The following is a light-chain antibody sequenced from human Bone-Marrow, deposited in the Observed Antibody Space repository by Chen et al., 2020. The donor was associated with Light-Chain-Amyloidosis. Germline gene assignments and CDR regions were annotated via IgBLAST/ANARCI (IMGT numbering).Light chain of an antibody. J-gene: IGLJ3*02. CDR2: TDD. CDR1: SSNIGTNT. Sequence: QSVLTQPPSASETPGQRVSISCSGGSSNIGTNTVNWYRQLPGTAPKLLIYTDDQRPSGVPDRLSGSKSGTSASLTISGLQSDDEADYYCAAWEDDLNGWVFGGGTKLTVL. CDR3: AAWEDDLNGWV. V-gene: IGLV1-44*01.